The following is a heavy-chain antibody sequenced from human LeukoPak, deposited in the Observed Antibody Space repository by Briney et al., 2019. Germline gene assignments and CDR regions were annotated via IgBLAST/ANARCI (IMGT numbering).Heavy chain of an antibody. CDR2: IIPIFGTA. J-gene: IGHJ6*03. V-gene: IGHV1-69*13. CDR3: ARLMDGSGSYYNVDHYYYYYYMDV. Sequence: GASVKVSCKASGGTFGSYAISWVRRAPGQGLEWMGGIIPIFGTANYAQKFQGRVTITADESTSTAYMELSSLRSEDTAVYYCARLMDGSGSYYNVDHYYYYYYMDVWGKGTTVTVSS. CDR1: GGTFGSYA. D-gene: IGHD3-10*01.